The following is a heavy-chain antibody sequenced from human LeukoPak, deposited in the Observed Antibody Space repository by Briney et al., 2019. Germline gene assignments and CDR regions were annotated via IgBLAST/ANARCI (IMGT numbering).Heavy chain of an antibody. Sequence: GASVKVSCKVSGYTLTESMHWVRQAPGTGLEWVGGFDPEDGETIYAQKFQGRVTMTEDTSTDTAYMELSSLRSEDTAVYYCATAGRITNFGVAPYDFDYWGQGTLVTVSS. J-gene: IGHJ4*02. CDR2: FDPEDGET. CDR3: ATAGRITNFGVAPYDFDY. D-gene: IGHD3-3*01. V-gene: IGHV1-24*01. CDR1: GYTLTES.